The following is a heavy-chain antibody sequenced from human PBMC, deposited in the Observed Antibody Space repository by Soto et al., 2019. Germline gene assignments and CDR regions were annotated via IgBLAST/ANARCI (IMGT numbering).Heavy chain of an antibody. Sequence: ALRLSCAASGFTFSSYAMSWVRQAPGKGLEWVSAISGSGGSTYYADSVKGRFTISRDNSKNTLYLQMNSLRAEDTAVYYCAKLPQKVVVVNAKRGYNWFDPWGQGNLVTVSS. CDR2: ISGSGGST. V-gene: IGHV3-23*01. J-gene: IGHJ5*02. D-gene: IGHD2-21*01. CDR1: GFTFSSYA. CDR3: AKLPQKVVVVNAKRGYNWFDP.